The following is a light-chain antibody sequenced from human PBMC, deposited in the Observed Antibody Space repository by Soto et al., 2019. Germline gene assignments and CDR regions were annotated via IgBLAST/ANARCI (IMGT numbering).Light chain of an antibody. CDR2: GAS. CDR1: LSVSSN. J-gene: IGKJ2*01. V-gene: IGKV3-15*01. Sequence: EIVMTQSPATLYVSPEERATLSCRAGLSVSSNLAWYQQKRGQAPRLLIYGASTRATGIPDRCSGSGSGTEFTLTSSRLLSEDFAVYYRQQYNNWHPSSTFGQGTKLEIQ. CDR3: QQYNNWHPSST.